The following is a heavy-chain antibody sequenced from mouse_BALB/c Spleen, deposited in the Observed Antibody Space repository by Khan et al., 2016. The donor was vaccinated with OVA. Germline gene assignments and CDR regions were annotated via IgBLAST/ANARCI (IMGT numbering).Heavy chain of an antibody. J-gene: IGHJ3*01. D-gene: IGHD2-4*01. CDR3: ARSYDYEEGLAY. V-gene: IGHV2-2*02. CDR1: GFSLTTYG. CDR2: IWSGGST. Sequence: VQLQESGPGLVQPSQSLSITCTVSGFSLTTYGVHWVRQSPGKGLEWLGVIWSGGSTDYNAAFISRLSLSKDNSKSQVFFKMNSLQANDTAVYYCARSYDYEEGLAYGGQGTLVTVAA.